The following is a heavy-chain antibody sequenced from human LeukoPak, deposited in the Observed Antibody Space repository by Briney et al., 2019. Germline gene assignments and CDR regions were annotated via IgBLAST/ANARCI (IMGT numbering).Heavy chain of an antibody. Sequence: PSETLSLTCAVYGGSFSGYYWSWIRQPPGKGLEWIGEINHSGSTNYNPSLKSRVTISVDTSKNQFSLKLSSVTAADTAVYYCARGEKKNYYYGMDVWGQGTTVTVSS. J-gene: IGHJ6*02. CDR1: GGSFSGYY. CDR3: ARGEKKNYYYGMDV. CDR2: INHSGST. V-gene: IGHV4-34*01.